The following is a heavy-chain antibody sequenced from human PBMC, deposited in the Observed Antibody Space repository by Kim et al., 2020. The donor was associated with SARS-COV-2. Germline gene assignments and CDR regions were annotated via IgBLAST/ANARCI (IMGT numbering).Heavy chain of an antibody. CDR3: ARDPQSLLWFGESPSPFFDY. D-gene: IGHD3-10*01. Sequence: SETLSLTCTVSGGSISSSSYYWGWIRQPPGKGLEWIGSIYYSGSTYYNPSLKSRVTISVDTSKNQFSLKLSSVTAADTAVYYCARDPQSLLWFGESPSPFFDYWGQGTLVTVSS. V-gene: IGHV4-39*07. CDR1: GGSISSSSYY. CDR2: IYYSGST. J-gene: IGHJ4*02.